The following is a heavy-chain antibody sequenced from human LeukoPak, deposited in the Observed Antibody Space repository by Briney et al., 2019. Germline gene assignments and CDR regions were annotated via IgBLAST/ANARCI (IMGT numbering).Heavy chain of an antibody. J-gene: IGHJ4*02. D-gene: IGHD4-17*01. CDR2: ISYDGSNK. Sequence: GGSLRLSCAASGFTFSSYAMHWVRQAPGKGLEWVAVISYDGSNKYYADSVKGRFTISRDNSKNTLYLQMNSLRAEDTAVYYCARGLTPHDYGDSIADYWGQGTLVTVSS. V-gene: IGHV3-30*04. CDR3: ARGLTPHDYGDSIADY. CDR1: GFTFSSYA.